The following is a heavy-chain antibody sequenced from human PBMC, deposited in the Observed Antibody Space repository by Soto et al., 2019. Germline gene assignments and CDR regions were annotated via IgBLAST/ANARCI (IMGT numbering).Heavy chain of an antibody. CDR1: GFTFSSYA. Sequence: PGGSLRLSCAASGFTFSSYAMHWVRQAPGKGLEWVAVISYDGSNKYYADSVKGRFTISRDNSKNTLYLQMNSLRAEDTAVYYCARDSGYSYGYYFDYRGQGPLVTVSS. D-gene: IGHD5-18*01. J-gene: IGHJ4*02. CDR2: ISYDGSNK. V-gene: IGHV3-30-3*01. CDR3: ARDSGYSYGYYFDY.